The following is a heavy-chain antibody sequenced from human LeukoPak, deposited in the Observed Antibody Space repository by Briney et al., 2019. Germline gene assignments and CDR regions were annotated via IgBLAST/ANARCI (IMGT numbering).Heavy chain of an antibody. D-gene: IGHD5-18*01. V-gene: IGHV3-48*03. CDR3: ARERGYNYGYSGYYDH. Sequence: PGGSLRLSCAASGFTFSIFEMVWVRQAPGKGLEWISYISTSGASTYYADSVKGRFTVSRDNVKNSMSLRMDTLRVEDTAVYYCARERGYNYGYSGYYDHWGQGVLVTVSS. J-gene: IGHJ4*02. CDR1: GFTFSIFE. CDR2: ISTSGAST.